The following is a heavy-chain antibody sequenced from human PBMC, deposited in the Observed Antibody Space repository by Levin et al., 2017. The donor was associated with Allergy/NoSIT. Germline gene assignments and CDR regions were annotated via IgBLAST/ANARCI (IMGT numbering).Heavy chain of an antibody. Sequence: TSSETLSLTCTVSGGSISSYYWSWIRQPAGKGLEWIGRIYTSGSTNYNPSLKSRVTMSVDTSKNQFSLKLSSVTAADTAVYYCARDQEGGGSGWPFDYWGQGTLVTVSS. D-gene: IGHD6-19*01. J-gene: IGHJ4*02. CDR1: GGSISSYY. CDR3: ARDQEGGGSGWPFDY. CDR2: IYTSGST. V-gene: IGHV4-4*07.